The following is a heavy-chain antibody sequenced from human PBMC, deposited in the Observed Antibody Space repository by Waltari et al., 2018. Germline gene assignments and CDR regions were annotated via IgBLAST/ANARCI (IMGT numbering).Heavy chain of an antibody. Sequence: EVQLLESGGGLVQHGGSLRLSFAASGLTFSSYAMHWVRQAPGPGLEWVSAISGSGGSTYYADSVKGRFTISRDNSKNTLYLQMNSLRAEDTAVYYCAKGVDRSRSYYYYMDVWGKGTTVTVSS. CDR1: GLTFSSYA. V-gene: IGHV3-23*01. CDR3: AKGVDRSRSYYYYMDV. J-gene: IGHJ6*03. CDR2: ISGSGGST.